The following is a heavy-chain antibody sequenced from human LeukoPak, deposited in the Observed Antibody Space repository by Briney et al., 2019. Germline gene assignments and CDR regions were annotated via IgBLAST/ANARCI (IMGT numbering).Heavy chain of an antibody. D-gene: IGHD3/OR15-3a*01. CDR2: IKEEGSEK. Sequence: PGGSLRLSCAASGFSFSSYWMSWVRQAPGKGLERVANIKEEGSEKYYVDSVEGRFTISRDNAKNSLYLQMNSLRAEDTAVYYCARERIWTGKTFDYWGQGTLVTVSS. J-gene: IGHJ4*02. CDR1: GFSFSSYW. CDR3: ARERIWTGKTFDY. V-gene: IGHV3-7*05.